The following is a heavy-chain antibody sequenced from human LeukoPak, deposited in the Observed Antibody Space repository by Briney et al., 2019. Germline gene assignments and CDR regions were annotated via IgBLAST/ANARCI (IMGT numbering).Heavy chain of an antibody. V-gene: IGHV3-30*03. CDR3: ARDRGDTGTEFDY. D-gene: IGHD5-18*01. CDR2: ISYDGSNK. Sequence: TGGSLRLSCAASGFTFSSYGMHWVRQAPGKGLEWVAVISYDGSNKYYADSVKGRFTISRDNAKNTLYLQMNSLRAEDTAVYYCARDRGDTGTEFDYWGQGTLVTVSS. CDR1: GFTFSSYG. J-gene: IGHJ4*02.